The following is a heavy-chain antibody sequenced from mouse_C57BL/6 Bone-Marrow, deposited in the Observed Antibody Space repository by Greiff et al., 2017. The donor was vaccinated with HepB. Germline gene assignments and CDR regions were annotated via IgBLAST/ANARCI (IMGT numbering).Heavy chain of an antibody. Sequence: EVKLVESGGGLVQPGGSLKLSCAASGFTFSDYYMYWVRQTPEKRLEWVAYISNGGGSTYYPDTVKGRFTISRDNAKNTLYLQMSRLKSEDTAMYYCARHGGTTGYFDVWGRDHGHRLL. D-gene: IGHD1-1*01. CDR1: GFTFSDYY. CDR2: ISNGGGST. J-gene: IGHJ1*01. V-gene: IGHV5-12*01. CDR3: ARHGGTTGYFDV.